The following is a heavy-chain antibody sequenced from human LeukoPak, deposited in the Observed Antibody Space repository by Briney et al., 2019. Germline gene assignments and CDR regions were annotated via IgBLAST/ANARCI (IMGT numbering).Heavy chain of an antibody. CDR3: TGWYWGRGFDI. Sequence: SQTLSLTCAISGDSVSSNSGAWNWIRQSPSRGLEWLGRTYYRSKWSTDYAVSVKSRITINRDTSKNQFSLQLDSVTPEDTALYYCTGWYWGRGFDIWGQGTMVTVSS. CDR2: TYYRSKWST. CDR1: GDSVSSNSGA. V-gene: IGHV6-1*01. J-gene: IGHJ3*02. D-gene: IGHD7-27*01.